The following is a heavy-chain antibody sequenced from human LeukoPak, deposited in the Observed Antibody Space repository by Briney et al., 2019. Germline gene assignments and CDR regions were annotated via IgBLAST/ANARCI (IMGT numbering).Heavy chain of an antibody. Sequence: SETLSLTCTASGGSISGHYWSWIRQPPGKGLEWIGEINHSGSTNYNPSLKSRVTISVDTSKNQFSLKLSSVTAADTAVYYCARGLVNGDYSYWGQGTLVTVSS. CDR2: INHSGST. V-gene: IGHV4-34*01. J-gene: IGHJ4*02. CDR1: GGSISGHY. D-gene: IGHD4-17*01. CDR3: ARGLVNGDYSY.